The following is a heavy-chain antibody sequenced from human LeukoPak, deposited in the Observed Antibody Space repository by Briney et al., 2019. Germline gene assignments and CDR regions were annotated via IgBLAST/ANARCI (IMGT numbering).Heavy chain of an antibody. D-gene: IGHD2-8*01. Sequence: GGSLRLSCAASGFTPSSYWMTWVRQAPGKGLEWVANINQDGHAQYYVQSVRGRFTISRDNAKNSLYLQMNSLRAEDTAVYYCARDRFVLMVYATHYYMDVRGKGTTVTVSS. CDR2: INQDGHAQ. CDR3: ARDRFVLMVYATHYYMDV. V-gene: IGHV3-7*01. CDR1: GFTPSSYW. J-gene: IGHJ6*03.